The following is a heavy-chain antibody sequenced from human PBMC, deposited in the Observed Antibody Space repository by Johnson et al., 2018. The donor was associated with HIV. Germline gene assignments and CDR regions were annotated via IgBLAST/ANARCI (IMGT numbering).Heavy chain of an antibody. Sequence: QMQLVESGGGVVQPGRSLRLSCAASGFTFSSYAMLWVRQAPGKGLEWVAVISYDGSNNYYDDSVKGRFTISRDNSKNTLYLQMNSLRAEATAVYYCASILVVAAQEADAFDIWGQGTMVTVSS. D-gene: IGHD2-15*01. CDR3: ASILVVAAQEADAFDI. J-gene: IGHJ3*02. CDR1: GFTFSSYA. CDR2: ISYDGSNN. V-gene: IGHV3-30-3*01.